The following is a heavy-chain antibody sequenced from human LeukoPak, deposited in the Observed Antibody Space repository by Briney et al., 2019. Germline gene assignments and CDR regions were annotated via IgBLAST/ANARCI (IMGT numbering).Heavy chain of an antibody. CDR1: GYTFTSYA. Sequence: ASVKVSCKASGYTFTSYAMNWVRQAPGQGLEWMGWISAYNGNTNYAQKLQGRVTMTTDTSTSTAYMELRSLRSDDTAVYYCARSDSIAAAGTSDYWGQGTLVTVSS. CDR2: ISAYNGNT. J-gene: IGHJ4*02. V-gene: IGHV1-18*01. D-gene: IGHD6-13*01. CDR3: ARSDSIAAAGTSDY.